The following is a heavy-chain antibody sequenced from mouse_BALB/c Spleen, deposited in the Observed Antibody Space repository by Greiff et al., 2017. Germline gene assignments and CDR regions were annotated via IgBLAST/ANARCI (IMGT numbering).Heavy chain of an antibody. CDR1: GFTFSSYT. V-gene: IGHV5-9*03. Sequence: EVHLVESGGGLVKPGGSLKLSCAASGFTFSSYTMSWVRQTPEKRLEWVATISSGGGNTYYPGSVKGRFTISRDNAKYNLYLQMSSLRSEDTALYYCARHGITTNYAMDYWGQGTSVTVSS. CDR3: ARHGITTNYAMDY. J-gene: IGHJ4*01. CDR2: ISSGGGNT. D-gene: IGHD2-4*01.